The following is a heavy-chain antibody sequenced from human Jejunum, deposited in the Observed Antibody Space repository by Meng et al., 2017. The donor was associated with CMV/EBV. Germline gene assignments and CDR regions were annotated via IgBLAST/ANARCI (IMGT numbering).Heavy chain of an antibody. V-gene: IGHV4-61*01. J-gene: IGHJ4*02. Sequence: SGASVSLPNYSWGWIRQPPGKGLEWIGFVEDSGSTRYTPSLESRVTISVDTSKNQFSLRVRSVTAEDTAIYYCARGGWGNWNFEHWGQGTLGTVSS. D-gene: IGHD2-15*01. CDR1: GASVSLPNYS. CDR3: ARGGWGNWNFEH. CDR2: VEDSGST.